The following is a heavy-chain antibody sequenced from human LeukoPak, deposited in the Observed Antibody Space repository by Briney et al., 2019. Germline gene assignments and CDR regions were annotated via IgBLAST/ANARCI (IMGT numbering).Heavy chain of an antibody. D-gene: IGHD5-24*01. V-gene: IGHV3-48*03. Sequence: PGGSLRLSCAASGFTFRNYEMNWVRQTPGKGLVWVSYISSSGSSIYYADAVKGRFTVSRDNAKNSLYLQMNSLRAEDTAVYYCARDERGPTYYYMDVWGKGTTVTVSS. CDR3: ARDERGPTYYYMDV. CDR1: GFTFRNYE. CDR2: ISSSGSSI. J-gene: IGHJ6*03.